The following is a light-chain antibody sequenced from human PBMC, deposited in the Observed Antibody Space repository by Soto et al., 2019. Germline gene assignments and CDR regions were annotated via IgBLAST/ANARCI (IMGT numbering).Light chain of an antibody. J-gene: IGLJ2*01. CDR3: QSYDSSLSVV. CDR1: SSNIGAGYD. V-gene: IGLV1-40*01. CDR2: GNS. Sequence: QSVLTQPPSVSGAPGQGVTISCTGSSSNIGAGYDVHWYQQLPGTAPKLLLYGNSNRPSGVPDRFSGSKSGTSASLAITGLQAEDEADYYCQSYDSSLSVVFGGGTKLTVL.